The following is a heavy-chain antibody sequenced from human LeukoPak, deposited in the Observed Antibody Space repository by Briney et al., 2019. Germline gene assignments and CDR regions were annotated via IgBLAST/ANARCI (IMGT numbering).Heavy chain of an antibody. V-gene: IGHV3-72*01. CDR1: GFTFSNYE. Sequence: GGSLRLSCAGSGFTFSNYEMVWLRQAPGKGLEWVGRTRNKANSYTTEYAASVKGRFTISRDDSKNSLYLQMNSLKTEDTAVYYCARVLRTWGQGTLVTVSS. D-gene: IGHD3-10*01. J-gene: IGHJ5*02. CDR2: TRNKANSYTT. CDR3: ARVLRT.